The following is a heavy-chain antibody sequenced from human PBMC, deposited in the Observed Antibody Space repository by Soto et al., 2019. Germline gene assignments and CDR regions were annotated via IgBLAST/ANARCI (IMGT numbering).Heavy chain of an antibody. J-gene: IGHJ6*02. D-gene: IGHD2-21*02. V-gene: IGHV4-30-2*05. CDR3: ARVCGGDCRHGMDV. CDR2: IYHSGST. Sequence: PSGTLSLTCAVSGGSISGGGYSWSSIRQPPGKGLEWIGYIYHSGSTYYNPSLKSRVTISVDTSKNQLSLKLSSVTAADTAVYYCARVCGGDCRHGMDVWGQGTTVTVSS. CDR1: GGSISGGGYS.